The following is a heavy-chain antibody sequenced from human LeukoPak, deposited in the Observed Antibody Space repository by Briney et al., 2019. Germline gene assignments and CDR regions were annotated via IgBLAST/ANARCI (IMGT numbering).Heavy chain of an antibody. CDR2: INPNSGGT. D-gene: IGHD3-9*01. CDR3: ARDGDILTGYLDY. V-gene: IGHV1-2*02. CDR1: GYTFIDYF. J-gene: IGHJ4*02. Sequence: ASVKVSCKASGYTFIDYFLHWVRQAPGQGLEWMGWINPNSGGTYYAQKFQGRVTMTRDTSIITAYMELSRLRSDDTAVYYCARDGDILTGYLDYWGQGTLVTVSS.